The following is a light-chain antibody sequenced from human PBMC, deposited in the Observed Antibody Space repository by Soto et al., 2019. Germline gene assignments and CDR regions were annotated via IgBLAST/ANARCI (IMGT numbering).Light chain of an antibody. CDR3: QQYHSWPPRT. V-gene: IGKV3D-15*01. Sequence: EIVMTQSPTILSVSPGERATPSCRASQSVSSNLAWYQQKPGQAPRLLIYGVYTRAPGIPDRFSGSGSGTEFTLTISSLQSEDFAVYYCQQYHSWPPRTFGQGTKVDIK. J-gene: IGKJ1*01. CDR2: GVY. CDR1: QSVSSN.